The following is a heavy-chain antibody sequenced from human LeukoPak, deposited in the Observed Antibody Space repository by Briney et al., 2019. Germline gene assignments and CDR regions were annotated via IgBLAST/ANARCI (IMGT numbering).Heavy chain of an antibody. CDR1: GYSINSGYY. Sequence: PSETLSLTCTVSGYSINSGYYWGWIRQPPGKGLEWIANIYHSGLIYYNPSLKSRVTMSVDTSKNQFSLKLNSVTAADTAVYYCARDYDVLTAYPPTQLFDPWGQGTLVTVSS. D-gene: IGHD3-9*01. J-gene: IGHJ5*02. CDR2: IYHSGLI. V-gene: IGHV4-38-2*02. CDR3: ARDYDVLTAYPPTQLFDP.